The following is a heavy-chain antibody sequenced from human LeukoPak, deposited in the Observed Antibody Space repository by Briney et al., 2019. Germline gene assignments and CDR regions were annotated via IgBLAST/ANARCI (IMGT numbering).Heavy chain of an antibody. D-gene: IGHD6-6*01. CDR1: GFTFSDYY. CDR2: INQDGSEK. Sequence: GGSLRLSCAASGFTFSDYYMSWVRQAPGKGLEWVANINQDGSEKYYVDSVMGRFTVSRDNDKNSLYLQVNSLRAEDRAVYYCARVASYAFDIWGQGTMVTVSS. V-gene: IGHV3-7*01. J-gene: IGHJ3*02. CDR3: ARVASYAFDI.